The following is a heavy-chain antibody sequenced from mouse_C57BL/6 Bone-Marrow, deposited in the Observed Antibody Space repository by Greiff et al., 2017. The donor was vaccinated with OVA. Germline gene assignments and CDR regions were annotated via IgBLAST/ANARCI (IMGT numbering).Heavy chain of an antibody. J-gene: IGHJ1*03. Sequence: QVQLKESGAELARPGASVKLSCKASGYTFTSYGISWVKQRTGQGLEWIGEIYPRSGNTYYNEKFKGKATLTADKSSSTAYMELRSLTSEVSAVYFCARFDYGSLHWYFDVWGTGTTVTVSS. CDR2: IYPRSGNT. V-gene: IGHV1-81*01. CDR3: ARFDYGSLHWYFDV. D-gene: IGHD1-1*01. CDR1: GYTFTSYG.